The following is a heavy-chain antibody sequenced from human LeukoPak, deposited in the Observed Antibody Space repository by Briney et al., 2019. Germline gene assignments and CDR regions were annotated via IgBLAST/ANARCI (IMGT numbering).Heavy chain of an antibody. J-gene: IGHJ6*03. CDR3: AREAATATGYYYYYMDV. CDR2: NLPNRGGT. CDR1: GYTFTGYY. V-gene: IGHV1-2*02. Sequence: SVTVSCKASGYTFTGYYMHCVRQAPGQGLEWMGCNLPNRGGTNYAQKFNGRVTMTRDTSISTAYMELSRLRSDDTAVYYCAREAATATGYYYYYMDVWGKGTTVTIS. D-gene: IGHD6-25*01.